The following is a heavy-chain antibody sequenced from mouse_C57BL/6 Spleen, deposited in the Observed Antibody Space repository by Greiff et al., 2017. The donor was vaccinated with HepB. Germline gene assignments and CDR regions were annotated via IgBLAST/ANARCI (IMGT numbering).Heavy chain of an antibody. CDR1: GYAFTNYL. D-gene: IGHD2-10*02. CDR2: INPGSGGT. CDR3: ARRGYGNYFDY. Sequence: VKLMESGAELVRPGTSVKVSCKASGYAFTNYLIEWVKQRPGQGLEWIGVINPGSGGTNYNEKFKGKATLTADKSSSTAYMQLSSLTSEDSAVYFCARRGYGNYFDYWGQGTTLTVSS. J-gene: IGHJ2*01. V-gene: IGHV1-54*01.